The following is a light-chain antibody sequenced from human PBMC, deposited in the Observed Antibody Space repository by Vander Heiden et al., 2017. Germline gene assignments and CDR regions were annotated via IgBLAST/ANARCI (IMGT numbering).Light chain of an antibody. V-gene: IGKV4-1*01. CDR1: QSVLYSSNNKNY. CDR3: QQYYSTPIT. J-gene: IGKJ5*01. CDR2: GAS. Sequence: DIVMPQSPDSLAVSLGERATINCKSSQSVLYSSNNKNYLAWYQQKPGQPPKLLIYGASTRESGVPDRFSGSGSGTDFTLTISSLQAEDVAVYYCQQYYSTPITFGQGTRLEIK.